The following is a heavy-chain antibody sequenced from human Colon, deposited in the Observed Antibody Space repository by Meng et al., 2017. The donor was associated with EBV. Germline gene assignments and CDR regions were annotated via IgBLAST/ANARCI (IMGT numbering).Heavy chain of an antibody. CDR3: ARVGDYAYKD. V-gene: IGHV3-74*01. CDR1: GLTFSSFW. Sequence: EVQLVESGXGLVQPGGSLRLSCAASGLTFSSFWMHWVRQAPGKGLVWVSRINGDGSSTSYADSVKGRFTISRDNAKNTLYLQMNSLRAEDMAVYYCARVGDYAYKDWGQGTLVTVSS. D-gene: IGHD4-17*01. CDR2: INGDGSST. J-gene: IGHJ1*01.